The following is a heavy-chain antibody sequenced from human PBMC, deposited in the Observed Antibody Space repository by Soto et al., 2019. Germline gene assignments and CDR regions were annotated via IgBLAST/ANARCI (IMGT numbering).Heavy chain of an antibody. V-gene: IGHV4-59*08. CDR2: IYYSGST. CDR3: ASTLWLPGALDI. J-gene: IGHJ3*02. D-gene: IGHD5-12*01. CDR1: GGSFSGYY. Sequence: SETLSLTCAVYGGSFSGYYWSWIRQPPGKGLEWIGYIYYSGSTNYNPSLKSRVTISVDTSKNQFSLKLSSVAAADTAVYYRASTLWLPGALDIWGQGTMVTVSS.